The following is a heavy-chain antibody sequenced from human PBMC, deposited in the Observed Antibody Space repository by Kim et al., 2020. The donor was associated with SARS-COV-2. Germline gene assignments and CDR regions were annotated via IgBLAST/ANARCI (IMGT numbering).Heavy chain of an antibody. D-gene: IGHD2-2*01. Sequence: GGSLRLSCAASGFTFSSYGMHWVRQAPGKGLEWVAVISYDGSNKYYADSVKGRFTISRDNSKNTLYLQMNSLRAEDTAVYYCAKDSYCSSTSCYSYYYYYGMDVWAKGPRSPSP. J-gene: IGHJ6*02. CDR1: GFTFSSYG. CDR3: AKDSYCSSTSCYSYYYYYGMDV. V-gene: IGHV3-30*18. CDR2: ISYDGSNK.